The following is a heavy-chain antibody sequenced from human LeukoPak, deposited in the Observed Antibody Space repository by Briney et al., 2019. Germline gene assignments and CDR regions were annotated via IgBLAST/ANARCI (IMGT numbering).Heavy chain of an antibody. CDR3: AKEGLYYYDSSGYSADFDY. Sequence: PGGSLRLSCAASGFTFSSYAMSWVRQAPGKGLEWVSAISGSGGSTYYADSVKGRFTISRDNSKNTLYLQMNSLRAEDTAVYYCAKEGLYYYDSSGYSADFDYWSQGTLVTVSS. CDR1: GFTFSSYA. V-gene: IGHV3-23*01. D-gene: IGHD3-22*01. CDR2: ISGSGGST. J-gene: IGHJ4*02.